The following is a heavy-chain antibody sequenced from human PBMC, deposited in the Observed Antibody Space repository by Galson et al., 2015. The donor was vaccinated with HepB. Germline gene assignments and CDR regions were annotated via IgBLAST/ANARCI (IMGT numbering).Heavy chain of an antibody. CDR2: ISYDGSNK. D-gene: IGHD4-17*01. J-gene: IGHJ4*02. CDR1: GFTFSSYA. CDR3: ARDPNDYGDPQYYFDY. Sequence: SLRLSCAASGFTFSSYAMHWVRQAPGKGLEWVAAISYDGSNKYYADSVKGRFTISRDNSKNTLYLQMNSLRAEDTAVYYCARDPNDYGDPQYYFDYWGQGTLVTVSS. V-gene: IGHV3-30-3*01.